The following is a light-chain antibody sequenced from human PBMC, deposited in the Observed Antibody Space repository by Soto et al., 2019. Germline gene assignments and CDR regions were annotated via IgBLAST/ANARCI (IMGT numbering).Light chain of an antibody. V-gene: IGKV4-1*01. CDR2: WAS. Sequence: DIVMTQSPDSLAVSLGERVTINCKSSQSVLYSSENKNYLGWYQQKIGQSPKLLIYWASTRESGVPDRFSGSGSGTDITLTISSLQAEDVAVYYCQQYYSTPLTFGGGTKVEIK. J-gene: IGKJ4*01. CDR1: QSVLYSSENKNY. CDR3: QQYYSTPLT.